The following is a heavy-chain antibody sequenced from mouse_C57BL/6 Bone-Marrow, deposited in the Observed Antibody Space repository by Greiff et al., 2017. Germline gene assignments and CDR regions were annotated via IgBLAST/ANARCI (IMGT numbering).Heavy chain of an antibody. V-gene: IGHV5-6*01. CDR3: ARHGYYAMDY. CDR1: GFTFSSYG. J-gene: IGHJ4*01. Sequence: EVQLVESGGDLVKPGGSLKLSCAASGFTFSSYGMSWVRQTPDKRLEWVAIISSGGSYTYYPDSVKGRLTSTRDNAKNTLYRQMSSLKSEYTAVYYCARHGYYAMDYWGQGTSVTVSA. CDR2: ISSGGSYT.